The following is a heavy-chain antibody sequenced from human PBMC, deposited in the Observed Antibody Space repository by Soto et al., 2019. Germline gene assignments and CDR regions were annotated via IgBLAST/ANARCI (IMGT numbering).Heavy chain of an antibody. CDR2: IYYSGST. D-gene: IGHD4-17*01. J-gene: IGHJ4*02. V-gene: IGHV4-31*03. Sequence: QVQLQESGPGLVKPSQTLSLTCTVSGGSISSGGYYWSWIRQHPGKGLEWIGYIYYSGSTYYNPSRKSXXTXSXXTSKNQFSLKLSSVTAADTAVYYCARKDGDYGANYWGQGTLVTVSS. CDR3: ARKDGDYGANY. CDR1: GGSISSGGYY.